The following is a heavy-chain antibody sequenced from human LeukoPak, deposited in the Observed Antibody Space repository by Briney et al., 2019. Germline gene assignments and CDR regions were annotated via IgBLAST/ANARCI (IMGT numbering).Heavy chain of an antibody. CDR2: ISYNGSNR. CDR3: AKDSPDLAIDY. D-gene: IGHD3/OR15-3a*01. CDR1: GFTFSSYG. J-gene: IGHJ4*02. Sequence: GGSLRLSCAASGFTFSSYGMHWVRQAPGKGLEWVAVISYNGSNRYSADSVKGRFTISRDNSKNTLYLQMNSLRAEDTAVYYCAKDSPDLAIDYWGQGTLVTVSS. V-gene: IGHV3-30*18.